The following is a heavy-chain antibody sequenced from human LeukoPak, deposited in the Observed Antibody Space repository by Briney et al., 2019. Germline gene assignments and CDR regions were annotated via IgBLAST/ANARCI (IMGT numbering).Heavy chain of an antibody. CDR1: GFIFSSYG. V-gene: IGHV3-48*04. CDR3: ARGGLGSWTFDS. D-gene: IGHD3-10*01. J-gene: IGHJ4*02. Sequence: GGSLRLSCAASGFIFSSYGMNWVRQAPGKGLEWVSYISGTGTTIYYAHSVKGRFTISRDNAKYSLHLQMDSLRADDTAVYSCARGGLGSWTFDSWGQGTLVTVSS. CDR2: ISGTGTTI.